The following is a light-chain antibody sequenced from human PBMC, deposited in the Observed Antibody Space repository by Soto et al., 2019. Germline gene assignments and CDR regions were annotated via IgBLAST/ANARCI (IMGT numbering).Light chain of an antibody. Sequence: EIVLTQSPGTLSLSPGERATLSCRASQSVYSNLDWYQQKPGQPPRLLIYDTSNRATGIPARFSGSGSETDFTLTNGSLEPEDFSVYFCQRRINSLTFGGGTKVESK. CDR3: QRRINSLT. V-gene: IGKV3-11*01. J-gene: IGKJ4*01. CDR2: DTS. CDR1: QSVYSN.